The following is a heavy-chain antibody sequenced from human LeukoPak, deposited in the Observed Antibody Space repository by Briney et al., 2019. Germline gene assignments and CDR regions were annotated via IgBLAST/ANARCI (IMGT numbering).Heavy chain of an antibody. Sequence: PSETLSLTCTVSGGSISSYYWSWIRQPPGKGLEWIGYIYYSGSTNYNPSLKSRVTISVDTSKNQFSLKLSSVTAADTAVYYCARDQMSVGATLVYWGQGTLVTVSS. D-gene: IGHD1-26*01. J-gene: IGHJ4*02. CDR2: IYYSGST. CDR1: GGSISSYY. V-gene: IGHV4-59*01. CDR3: ARDQMSVGATLVY.